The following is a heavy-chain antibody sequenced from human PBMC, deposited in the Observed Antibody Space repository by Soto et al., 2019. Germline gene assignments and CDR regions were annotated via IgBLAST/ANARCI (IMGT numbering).Heavy chain of an antibody. CDR2: ISGSGGST. J-gene: IGHJ5*02. V-gene: IGHV3-23*01. Sequence: GSLRLSCAASGFTFSSYAMSWVRQAPGKGLEWVSAISGSGGSTYYAGSVKGRFTISRDNSKNTLYLQMNSLRAEDTAVYYCAKGLKLARFTWFDPWGQGTLVTVS. CDR1: GFTFSSYA. CDR3: AKGLKLARFTWFDP. D-gene: IGHD6-13*01.